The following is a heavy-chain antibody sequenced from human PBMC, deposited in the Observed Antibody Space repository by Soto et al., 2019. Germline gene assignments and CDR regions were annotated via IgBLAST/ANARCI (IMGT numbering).Heavy chain of an antibody. D-gene: IGHD1-26*01. CDR3: ARSPMEGGSYHRAFDI. CDR2: ISSSGSTI. CDR1: GFTFSSYA. J-gene: IGHJ3*02. V-gene: IGHV3-48*03. Sequence: GGSLRLSCAASGFTFSSYAMNWVRQAPGKGLEWVSYISSSGSTIYYADSVKVRFTISRDTAKNSLYLQMNSLRAEDTAVYYCARSPMEGGSYHRAFDIWGQGTMVTVSS.